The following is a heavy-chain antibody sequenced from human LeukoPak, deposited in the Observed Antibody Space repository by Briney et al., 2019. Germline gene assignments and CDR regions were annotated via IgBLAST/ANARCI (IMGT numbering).Heavy chain of an antibody. CDR3: ARAPRRYCSGGSCYSVHFDY. CDR2: ISSSSSTI. Sequence: GGSLRLFCAASGFTFSSYSMNWVRQAPGKGLEWVSYISSSSSTIYYADSVKGRFTISRDNAKNSLYLQMNSLRAEDTAVYYCARAPRRYCSGGSCYSVHFDYWGQGTLVTVSS. V-gene: IGHV3-48*04. D-gene: IGHD2-15*01. J-gene: IGHJ4*02. CDR1: GFTFSSYS.